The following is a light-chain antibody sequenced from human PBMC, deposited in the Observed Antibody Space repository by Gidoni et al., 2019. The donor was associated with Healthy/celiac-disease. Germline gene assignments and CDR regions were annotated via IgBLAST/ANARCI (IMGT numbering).Light chain of an antibody. V-gene: IGKV4-1*01. CDR1: ESVLYSSNSKNY. CDR2: WAS. CDR3: QHYYSSPRT. J-gene: IGKJ1*01. Sequence: DIVMTQSPGSLAVSLGERATTTRKSSESVLYSSNSKNYLAWYQQKPGQPLKLLLYWASTRESGVPDRFSGSGSGTDFTLTIRSLLAEAVAVYYCQHYYSSPRTFGPGPKVEIK.